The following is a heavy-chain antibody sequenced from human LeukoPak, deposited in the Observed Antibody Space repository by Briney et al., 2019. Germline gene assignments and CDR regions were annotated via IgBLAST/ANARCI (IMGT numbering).Heavy chain of an antibody. CDR3: AREAYCGGDCYSGFDY. CDR2: IYYSGST. Sequence: SETLPLTCTVSGDSISTYFWSWIRQPPGKGLQWIGYIYYSGSTNYNPSLKSRVTISVDPSKNQFSLKLSSVTAADTAVYYCAREAYCGGDCYSGFDYWGQGTLVTVSS. J-gene: IGHJ4*02. CDR1: GDSISTYF. V-gene: IGHV4-59*01. D-gene: IGHD2-21*02.